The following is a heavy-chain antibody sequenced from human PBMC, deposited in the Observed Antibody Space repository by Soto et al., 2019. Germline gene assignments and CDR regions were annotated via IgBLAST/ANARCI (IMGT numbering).Heavy chain of an antibody. Sequence: GGSLRLSCAASGFTFSSYSMNWVRQAPGKGLEWVSSISSSSSYIYYADSVKGRFTISRGNAKNSLYLQMNSLRAEDTAVYYCARARSVTIVAYFDDWGQGTLVTVSS. CDR2: ISSSSSYI. CDR1: GFTFSSYS. V-gene: IGHV3-21*01. CDR3: ARARSVTIVAYFDD. J-gene: IGHJ4*02. D-gene: IGHD4-17*01.